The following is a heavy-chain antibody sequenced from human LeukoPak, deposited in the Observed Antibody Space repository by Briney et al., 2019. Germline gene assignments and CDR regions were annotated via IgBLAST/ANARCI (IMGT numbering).Heavy chain of an antibody. CDR1: GYTFTGYY. CDR2: INPNSGGT. V-gene: IGHV1-2*04. CDR3: ARGSLVRLVQLWLSSDY. D-gene: IGHD5-18*01. J-gene: IGHJ4*02. Sequence: GASVKVSCKASGYTFTGYYMHWVRRAPGQGLEWMGWINPNSGGTNYAQKFQGWVTMTRDTSISTAYVELSRLRSDDTAVHYCARGSLVRLVQLWLSSDYWGQGTLVTVSS.